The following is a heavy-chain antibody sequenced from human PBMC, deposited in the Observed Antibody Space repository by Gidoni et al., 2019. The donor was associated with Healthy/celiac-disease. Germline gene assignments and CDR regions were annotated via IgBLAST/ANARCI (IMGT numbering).Heavy chain of an antibody. Sequence: TYYNPSLKSRVTISVDTSKNQFSLKLSSVTAADTAVYYCARDGRKNDNDAFDIWGQGTMVTVSS. CDR3: ARDGRKNDNDAFDI. CDR2: T. J-gene: IGHJ3*02. D-gene: IGHD1-1*01. V-gene: IGHV4-30-2*05.